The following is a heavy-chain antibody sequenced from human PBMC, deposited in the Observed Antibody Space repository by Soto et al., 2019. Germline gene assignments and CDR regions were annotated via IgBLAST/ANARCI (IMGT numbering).Heavy chain of an antibody. Sequence: QVQLVESGGGEVQPGRSLTISCAASGFTFSTYGMHWVRQTPGKGLEWVAVISYDGTNKFYSDSVKGRFTISRDNFKNTLTLQMNSLRADDTAVYSCAKDLQSYGDYDYYCYGRDVWGLGTRVTVS. J-gene: IGHJ6*02. CDR2: ISYDGTNK. D-gene: IGHD4-17*01. V-gene: IGHV3-30*18. CDR3: AKDLQSYGDYDYYCYGRDV. CDR1: GFTFSTYG.